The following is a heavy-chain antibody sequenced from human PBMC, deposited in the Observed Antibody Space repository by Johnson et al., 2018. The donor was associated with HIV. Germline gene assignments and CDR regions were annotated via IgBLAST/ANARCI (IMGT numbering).Heavy chain of an antibody. J-gene: IGHJ3*02. CDR3: AKGLLGQWLVQDAFDI. Sequence: QEQLVESGGGVVQPGGSLRLSCAASGFTFSSYGMHWVRQAPGKGLEWVAFIRYDGSNKYYADSVKGRFTISRDNSKNTLYLQMNSLRAEDTAVYYCAKGLLGQWLVQDAFDIWGQGTMVTVSS. CDR2: IRYDGSNK. D-gene: IGHD6-19*01. CDR1: GFTFSSYG. V-gene: IGHV3-30*02.